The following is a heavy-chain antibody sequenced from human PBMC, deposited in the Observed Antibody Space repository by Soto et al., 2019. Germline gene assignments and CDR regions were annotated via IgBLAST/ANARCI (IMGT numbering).Heavy chain of an antibody. CDR1: GYTFRNYG. V-gene: IGHV1-18*01. CDR2: ISAYNGDT. J-gene: IGHJ5*02. Sequence: QVQLVQSGAEVRKPGASVTISCKASGYTFRNYGITWERQAPGQGLEWMGWISAYNGDTKYAEKVRGRLTMTSDTSTSTAYMELRSLRSDDTAVYYCARDNGGLAAPGTDWFDPWGQGTLVTVSS. CDR3: ARDNGGLAAPGTDWFDP. D-gene: IGHD6-13*01.